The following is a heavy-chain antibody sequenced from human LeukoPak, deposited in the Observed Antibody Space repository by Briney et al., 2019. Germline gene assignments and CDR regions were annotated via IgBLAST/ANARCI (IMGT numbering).Heavy chain of an antibody. J-gene: IGHJ4*02. CDR1: GLTFSSYS. CDR2: ISSSSSYI. D-gene: IGHD6-19*01. Sequence: PGGSLRLSCAASGLTFSSYSMNWVRQAPGKGLEWVSSISSSSSYIYYADSVKGRFTISRDNAKNSLYLQMNSLRAEDTAVYYCARMEYSSGWYGGPVDYWGQGTLVTVSS. V-gene: IGHV3-21*01. CDR3: ARMEYSSGWYGGPVDY.